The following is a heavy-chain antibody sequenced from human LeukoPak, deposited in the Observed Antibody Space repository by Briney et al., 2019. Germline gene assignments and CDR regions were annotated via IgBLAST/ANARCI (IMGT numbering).Heavy chain of an antibody. J-gene: IGHJ4*02. D-gene: IGHD1-14*01. Sequence: GGSLRLSCAASGFTFSNYAMNWVRQAPGKGLEWVSAISGSGGSTYYADSVKGRFTISRDNSKNTLYLQMNSLRPEDTAVYYGAKPARTDYADYWGQGTLVTVSS. CDR1: GFTFSNYA. CDR2: ISGSGGST. V-gene: IGHV3-23*01. CDR3: AKPARTDYADY.